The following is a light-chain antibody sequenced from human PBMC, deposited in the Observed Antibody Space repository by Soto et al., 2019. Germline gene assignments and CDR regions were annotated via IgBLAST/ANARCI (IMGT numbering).Light chain of an antibody. CDR3: GTWDSSLSYYV. CDR2: ENN. J-gene: IGLJ1*01. CDR1: SSNVGNNF. V-gene: IGLV1-51*01. Sequence: QSVLTQPPSVSAAPGQKVTISCSGSSSNVGNNFVSWYQHLPGTAPRPLMSENNKRPSGIPDRFSGSKSSTSATLDITGLQTGDEADYYCGTWDSSLSYYVFGTGTKVTVL.